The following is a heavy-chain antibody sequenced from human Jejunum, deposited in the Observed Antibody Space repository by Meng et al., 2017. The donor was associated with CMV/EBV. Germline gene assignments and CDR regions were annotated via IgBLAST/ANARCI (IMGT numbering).Heavy chain of an antibody. J-gene: IGHJ4*02. CDR3: AKDLGGYCSSTTCYLDD. CDR1: TFSGYA. V-gene: IGHV3-23*01. Sequence: TFSGYAMNWVRQAPGKGLEWVSSIGPTGRDTFYTDSVKGRFTISRDNSKNMVYLQMNSLGAEDTALYYCAKDLGGYCSSTTCYLDDWGQGTLVTVSS. CDR2: IGPTGRDT. D-gene: IGHD2-2*01.